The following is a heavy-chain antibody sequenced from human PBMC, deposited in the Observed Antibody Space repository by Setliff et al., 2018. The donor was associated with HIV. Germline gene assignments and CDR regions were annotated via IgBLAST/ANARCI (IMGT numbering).Heavy chain of an antibody. Sequence: ASVKVSCKTSGYTFTDYFLHWVRQAPGQGLEWMAMINPSDGSTSNAQRFQGTVTVASDTSTSTIYMELIRLRSDDTAVYYCARDLRDGFEEWFSTLDDGMDVWGQGTTVTVSS. V-gene: IGHV1-46*01. CDR3: ARDLRDGFEEWFSTLDDGMDV. CDR2: INPSDGST. D-gene: IGHD3-3*01. J-gene: IGHJ6*02. CDR1: GYTFTDYF.